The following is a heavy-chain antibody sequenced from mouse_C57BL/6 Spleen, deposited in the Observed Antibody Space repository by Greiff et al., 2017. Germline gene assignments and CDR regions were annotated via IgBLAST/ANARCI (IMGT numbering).Heavy chain of an antibody. D-gene: IGHD2-4*01. Sequence: DVMLVESGEGLVKPGGSLKLSCAASGFTFSSYAMSWVRQTPEKRLEWVAYISSGGDYIYYADTVKGRFTISRDNARNTLYLQMSSLKSEDTAMYYCTIYDYDGYFDYWGQGTTLTVSS. CDR1: GFTFSSYA. V-gene: IGHV5-9-1*02. CDR3: TIYDYDGYFDY. CDR2: ISSGGDYI. J-gene: IGHJ2*01.